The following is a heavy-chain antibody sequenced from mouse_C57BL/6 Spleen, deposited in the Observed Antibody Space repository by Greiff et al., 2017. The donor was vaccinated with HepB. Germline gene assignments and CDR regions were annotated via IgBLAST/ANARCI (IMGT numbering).Heavy chain of an antibody. CDR3: ASPSSSSWFAY. D-gene: IGHD1-1*01. Sequence: EVQLQQSGPELVKPGASVKISCKASGYTFTDYYMNWVKQSHGKSLEWIGDINPNNGGTSYNQKFKGKATLTVDKSSSTAYMELRSLTSEDSAVYYCASPSSSSWFAYWGQGTLVTVSA. J-gene: IGHJ3*01. V-gene: IGHV1-26*01. CDR2: INPNNGGT. CDR1: GYTFTDYY.